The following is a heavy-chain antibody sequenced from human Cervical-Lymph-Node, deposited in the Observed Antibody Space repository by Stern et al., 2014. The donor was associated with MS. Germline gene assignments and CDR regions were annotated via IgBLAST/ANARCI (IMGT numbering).Heavy chain of an antibody. Sequence: MQLVESGAEVKKPGASVKVSCKASGYTFTSYYMHWVRQAPGQGLEWMGIINPSGGSTSYAQEFQGRVTMTRDTSTSTVYMELSSLRSEDTAVYYCARDRVVPAAMMYYYYGMDVWGQGTTVTVSS. CDR1: GYTFTSYY. V-gene: IGHV1-46*01. J-gene: IGHJ6*02. CDR2: INPSGGST. D-gene: IGHD2-2*01. CDR3: ARDRVVPAAMMYYYYGMDV.